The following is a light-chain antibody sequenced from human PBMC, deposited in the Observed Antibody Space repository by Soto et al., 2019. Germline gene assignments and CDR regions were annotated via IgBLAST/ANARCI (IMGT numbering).Light chain of an antibody. CDR1: QSVSSSY. V-gene: IGKV3-20*01. CDR3: QQYGSSPLT. Sequence: ETVLTQSPGTLSLSPGERATLSCRASQSVSSSYLAWYQQKPGQAPRLLIYGASSRATGIPDRFSGSGFGTDFTLTISRLEPEDVAVYYCQQYGSSPLTVGGGTKAEIK. CDR2: GAS. J-gene: IGKJ4*01.